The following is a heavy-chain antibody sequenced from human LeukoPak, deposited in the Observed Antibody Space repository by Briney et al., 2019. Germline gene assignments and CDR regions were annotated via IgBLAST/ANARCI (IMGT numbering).Heavy chain of an antibody. V-gene: IGHV4-34*01. Sequence: SETLSLTCAVYGVSFSGYYWSWIRQPPGKGLEWIGEINHSGSTNYNPSLKSRVTISVDTSKNQFSLKLSSVTAADTAVYYCARGGQWLGYYYGMDVWGQGTTVTVSS. CDR2: INHSGST. J-gene: IGHJ6*02. CDR3: ARGGQWLGYYYGMDV. CDR1: GVSFSGYY. D-gene: IGHD6-19*01.